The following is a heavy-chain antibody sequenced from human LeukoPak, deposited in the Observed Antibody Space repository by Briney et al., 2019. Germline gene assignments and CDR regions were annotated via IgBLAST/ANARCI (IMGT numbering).Heavy chain of an antibody. J-gene: IGHJ4*02. Sequence: ASVKVPCKASGYTFNIYGISWARQAPGQGLEWMRWISAYNGDTHYAQRFQGRVTLTIDTSTSTAYMELRNLRSDDTAMYYCARDPSNTSGWYIYFDYWGQGTLVTVSS. CDR1: GYTFNIYG. V-gene: IGHV1-18*01. CDR3: ARDPSNTSGWYIYFDY. CDR2: ISAYNGDT. D-gene: IGHD6-19*01.